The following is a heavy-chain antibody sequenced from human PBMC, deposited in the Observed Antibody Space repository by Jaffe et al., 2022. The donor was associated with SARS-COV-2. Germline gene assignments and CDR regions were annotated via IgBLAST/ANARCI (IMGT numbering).Heavy chain of an antibody. CDR3: ARSLQGTLGATDH. V-gene: IGHV4-59*01. CDR1: GGSISGYY. D-gene: IGHD1-26*01. Sequence: QVQLQESGPGLVKPSETLSLTCSVSGGSISGYYWTWIRQPPGKGLEWIGYIYYSGYTNYNPSLKTRVTMSVDTSMNQLSLRLTSVTAADTAVYYCARSLQGTLGATDHWGQGTLVTVSS. CDR2: IYYSGYT. J-gene: IGHJ4*02.